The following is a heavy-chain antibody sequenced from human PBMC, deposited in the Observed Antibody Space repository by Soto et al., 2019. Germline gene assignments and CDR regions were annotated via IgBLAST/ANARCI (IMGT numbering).Heavy chain of an antibody. CDR3: AREGYYSGSGSYSPPRYYGMDV. D-gene: IGHD3-10*01. J-gene: IGHJ6*02. V-gene: IGHV1-18*01. Sequence: GASVKVSCKTSGYTFSNYGINWVRQAPGQGLEWVGWINTYNGKTNFAQRLRGRLTLTTDTSTSTAYMELMSLRSDDTAVYYCAREGYYSGSGSYSPPRYYGMDVWGQGTTVTVSS. CDR1: GYTFSNYG. CDR2: INTYNGKT.